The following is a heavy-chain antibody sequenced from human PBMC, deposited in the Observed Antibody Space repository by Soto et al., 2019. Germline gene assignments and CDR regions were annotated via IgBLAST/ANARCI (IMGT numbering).Heavy chain of an antibody. CDR1: GFTFFNYP. J-gene: IGHJ6*02. D-gene: IGHD2-15*01. V-gene: IGHV3-23*01. CDR2: ISDGGGHRT. CDR3: ANPGGEVVFAATPDYYYYHMDV. Sequence: EVQLLESGGGLVQPGGSLRLSCAASGFTFFNYPMSWVRQAPGKGLEWVSSISDGGGHRTHYADSVKGRFTISRDNSKKTLFLQMNSLGPEDSAVYYCANPGGEVVFAATPDYYYYHMDVWGQGTTVTVSS.